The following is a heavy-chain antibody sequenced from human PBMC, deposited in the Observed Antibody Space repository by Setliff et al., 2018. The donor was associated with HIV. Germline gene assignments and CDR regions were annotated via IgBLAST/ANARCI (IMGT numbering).Heavy chain of an antibody. D-gene: IGHD2-15*01. V-gene: IGHV3-33*06. CDR3: AKDHYGGKGPLGY. CDR2: IWYDGSNK. J-gene: IGHJ4*02. Sequence: QAGGSLRLSCAASGFTFSTYGMHWVRQAPGKGLEWVAVIWYDGSNKYYVESVKGRFTISRDNSKKRLYLQMNNLTVEDTAVYYCAKDHYGGKGPLGYWGQGTLVTSPQ. CDR1: GFTFSTYG.